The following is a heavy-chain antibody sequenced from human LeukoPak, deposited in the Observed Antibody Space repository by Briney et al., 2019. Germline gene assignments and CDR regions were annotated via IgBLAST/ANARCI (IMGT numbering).Heavy chain of an antibody. Sequence: SETLSLTCAVYGGSFSGYYWSWIRQPPGKGLEWIGEINHSGSTNYNPSLKSRVTISVDTSKNQFSLKLSSVTAADTAVYYCARPSFYDSSGSEYFQHWGQGTMVTVSS. CDR3: ARPSFYDSSGSEYFQH. D-gene: IGHD3-22*01. CDR2: INHSGST. CDR1: GGSFSGYY. V-gene: IGHV4-34*01. J-gene: IGHJ3*01.